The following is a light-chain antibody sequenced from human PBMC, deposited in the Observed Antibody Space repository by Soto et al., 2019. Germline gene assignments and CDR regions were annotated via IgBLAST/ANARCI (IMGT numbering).Light chain of an antibody. CDR2: AAS. J-gene: IGKJ2*01. V-gene: IGKV1-39*01. Sequence: DIQMTQSPSSLSASVGDRVTITCRTSQSFSGHLNWYQQKPGKAPKLLIFAASSLQSGVPSRFSGSQSGTDFTLTVSSLQPEDFATYYCQQSYSIPYTFGQGTKVDIK. CDR1: QSFSGH. CDR3: QQSYSIPYT.